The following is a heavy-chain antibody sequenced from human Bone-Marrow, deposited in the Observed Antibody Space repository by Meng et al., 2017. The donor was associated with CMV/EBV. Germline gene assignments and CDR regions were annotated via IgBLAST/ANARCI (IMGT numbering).Heavy chain of an antibody. Sequence: SETLSLTCTVSGGSISSSSYYWGWIRQPPGKGLEWIGSIYNSGSTYYNPSLKSRVTISVDTSKNQFSLKLSSVTAADTAVYYCARVSGGYSYGNWFDPWGQGTLVTVSS. V-gene: IGHV4-39*07. CDR3: ARVSGGYSYGNWFDP. CDR1: GGSISSSSYY. D-gene: IGHD5-18*01. CDR2: IYNSGST. J-gene: IGHJ5*02.